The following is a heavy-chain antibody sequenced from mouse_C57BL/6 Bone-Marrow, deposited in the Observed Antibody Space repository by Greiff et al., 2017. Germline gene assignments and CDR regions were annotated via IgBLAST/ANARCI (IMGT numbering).Heavy chain of an antibody. Sequence: QVQLQQPGAELVMPGASVTLSCKASGYTFTSYWMHWVQQRPGQGLEWIGEIDPSDSYTNYNQKFKGKSTLTVDKSSSTAYMQHSSLTSEDSAVYYSEREAFFVYYAMDYWGQGTSVTVSS. CDR3: EREAFFVYYAMDY. CDR2: IDPSDSYT. J-gene: IGHJ4*01. V-gene: IGHV1-69*01. CDR1: GYTFTSYW.